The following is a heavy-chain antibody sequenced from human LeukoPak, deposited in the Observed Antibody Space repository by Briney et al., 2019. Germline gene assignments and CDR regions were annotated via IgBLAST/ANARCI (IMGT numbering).Heavy chain of an antibody. CDR3: ARDPYSSTWSYGMDI. D-gene: IGHD6-13*01. Sequence: GGSLRLSCTASGFTLSNYWMSWVRQTPEKGLEWVSNIKQDESEKVYVDSVKGRFTISRDNAKSSLYLQMSGLRADDTAVYYCARDPYSSTWSYGMDIWGQGTTVTVSS. CDR1: GFTLSNYW. J-gene: IGHJ6*02. CDR2: IKQDESEK. V-gene: IGHV3-7*05.